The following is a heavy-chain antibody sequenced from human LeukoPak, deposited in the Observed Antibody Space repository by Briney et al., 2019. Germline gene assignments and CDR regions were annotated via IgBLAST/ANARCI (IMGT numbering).Heavy chain of an antibody. CDR2: IYYSGST. V-gene: IGHV4-59*01. D-gene: IGHD3-22*01. Sequence: PSETLSLTCTVSGGSISSYYWSWIRQPPGKGLEWIGYIYYSGSTNYNPSLKSRVTISVDTSKNQFSLKLSSVTAADTAVYYCARDYYYDSSGYYLYGMDVWGQGTTVTVSS. CDR1: GGSISSYY. CDR3: ARDYYYDSSGYYLYGMDV. J-gene: IGHJ6*02.